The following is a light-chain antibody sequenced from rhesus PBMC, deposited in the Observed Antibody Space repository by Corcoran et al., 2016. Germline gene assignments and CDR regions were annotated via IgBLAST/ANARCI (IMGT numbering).Light chain of an antibody. V-gene: IGKV3-24*01. J-gene: IGKJ1*01. CDR1: QSVSSS. CDR2: GAS. Sequence: EIVMTQSPATLSLSPGERATLSCRASQSVSSSLAWYQQKPGQAPRLLIYGASSRATGNPDRFRGSGSGTDFSLTINSLEPEDVAVYYCLQHSNWPRTFGQGTKVEIK. CDR3: LQHSNWPRT.